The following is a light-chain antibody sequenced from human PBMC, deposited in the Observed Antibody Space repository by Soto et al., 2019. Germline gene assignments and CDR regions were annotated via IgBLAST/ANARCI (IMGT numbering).Light chain of an antibody. CDR1: SSNIGNNY. J-gene: IGLJ1*01. V-gene: IGLV1-51*01. CDR2: DNN. Sequence: QSVLTQPPSVSAAPGQKVTISCSGSSSNIGNNYVSWYQQLPRTAPKLLIYDNNKRPSGIPDRFSGSKSGTSATLGITGLQTGDEADYYCGTWYSSLSAYVFGTGTKLTVL. CDR3: GTWYSSLSAYV.